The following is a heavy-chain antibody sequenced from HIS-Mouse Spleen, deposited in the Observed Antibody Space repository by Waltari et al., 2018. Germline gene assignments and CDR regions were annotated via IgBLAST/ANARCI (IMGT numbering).Heavy chain of an antibody. CDR2: ISYDGSNK. CDR1: GFTFSSSG. V-gene: IGHV3-30*03. J-gene: IGHJ5*02. D-gene: IGHD1-26*01. CDR3: ARESGSYGNWFDP. Sequence: QVQLVASGGGVVQPGRSLRLSCAASGFTFSSSGMHWVRQAPGKGLEWVAVISYDGSNKYYADSVKGRFTISRDNSKNTLYLQMNSLRAEDTAVYYCARESGSYGNWFDPWGQGTLVTVSS.